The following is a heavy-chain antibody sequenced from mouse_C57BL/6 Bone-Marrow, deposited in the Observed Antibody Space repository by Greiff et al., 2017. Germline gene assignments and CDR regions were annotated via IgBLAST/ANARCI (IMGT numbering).Heavy chain of an antibody. Sequence: QVQLQQSGAELARPGASVKLSCKASGYTFTSYGISWVKQRTGQGLEWIGEIYPRSGNTYYNEKFKGKATLTADKSSSTAYMELRSLTSEDSAVYFGAEGYTAWFAYWGQGTLVTVSA. D-gene: IGHD2-2*01. CDR1: GYTFTSYG. J-gene: IGHJ3*01. CDR3: AEGYTAWFAY. CDR2: IYPRSGNT. V-gene: IGHV1-81*01.